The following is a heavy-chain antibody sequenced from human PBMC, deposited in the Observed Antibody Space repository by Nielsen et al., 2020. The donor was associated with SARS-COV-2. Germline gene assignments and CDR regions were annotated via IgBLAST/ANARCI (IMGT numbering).Heavy chain of an antibody. D-gene: IGHD3-10*01. V-gene: IGHV3-30*04. Sequence: GGSLRLSCAASGFTFSSYAMHWVRQAPGKGLEWVAVISYDGSNKYYADSVKGRFTISRDNSKNTLYLQMNSLRAEDTAVYYCAKDRTTMVRGVIPRGMDVWGQGTTVTVSS. J-gene: IGHJ6*02. CDR1: GFTFSSYA. CDR2: ISYDGSNK. CDR3: AKDRTTMVRGVIPRGMDV.